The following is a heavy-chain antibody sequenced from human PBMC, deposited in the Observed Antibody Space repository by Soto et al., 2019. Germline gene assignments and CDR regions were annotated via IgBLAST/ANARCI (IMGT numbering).Heavy chain of an antibody. Sequence: EVQLVESGGGLVQPGGSLRLSCAASGFTFSSYWMHWVRQAPGKGMVWVSRINSDGSSTSYADSVKGRLTISRDNAKNTLYLQMNGLRAEDTAVYYCARVGGLLWFGEYDYWGQGTLVTVSS. CDR3: ARVGGLLWFGEYDY. V-gene: IGHV3-74*01. J-gene: IGHJ4*02. D-gene: IGHD3-10*01. CDR2: INSDGSST. CDR1: GFTFSSYW.